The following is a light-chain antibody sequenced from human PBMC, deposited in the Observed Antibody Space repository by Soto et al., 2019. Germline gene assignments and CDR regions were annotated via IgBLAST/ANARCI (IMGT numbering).Light chain of an antibody. CDR2: GAS. V-gene: IGKV3-20*01. CDR3: QQYSTSPWT. CDR1: QSVSSSY. Sequence: EVVLTQSPGTLSLSPGDRATLSCRASQSVSSSYLAWYQQKLGQAPRLLIYGASSRATGIPDRFSGSGYGTDFTLTISRLAPEYFAVYYCQQYSTSPWTVGQGAKVEIK. J-gene: IGKJ1*01.